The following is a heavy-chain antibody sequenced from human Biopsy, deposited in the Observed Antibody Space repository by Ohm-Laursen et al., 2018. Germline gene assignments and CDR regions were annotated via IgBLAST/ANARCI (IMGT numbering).Heavy chain of an antibody. CDR3: SRDYGLELGGLEAFDI. D-gene: IGHD1-7*01. J-gene: IGHJ3*02. V-gene: IGHV4-59*12. CDR1: GGSISGYH. Sequence: SETLSLTCTVSGGSISGYHWSWIRKSPGKGLEWLGYISYTGGTTSNPSLNGRATISVDTSKNQFSLGLFYVTAADTAVYYCSRDYGLELGGLEAFDIWGQGTMVIASS. CDR2: ISYTGGT.